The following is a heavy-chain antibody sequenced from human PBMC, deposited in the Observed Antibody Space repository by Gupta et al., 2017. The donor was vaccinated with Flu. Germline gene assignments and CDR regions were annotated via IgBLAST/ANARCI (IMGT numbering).Heavy chain of an antibody. CDR2: ISSSSSYT. J-gene: IGHJ4*02. CDR3: ARVSGITGTTFSPYPDY. D-gene: IGHD1-7*01. V-gene: IGHV3-11*05. CDR1: GFTFSDYY. Sequence: QVQLVESGGGLVKPGGSLRLSCADSGFTFSDYYMSWIRQAPGKGLEWVSYISSSSSYTNYADSVKGRFTISRDNAKNSLYLQMNSLRAEDTAVYYCARVSGITGTTFSPYPDYWGQGTLVTVSS.